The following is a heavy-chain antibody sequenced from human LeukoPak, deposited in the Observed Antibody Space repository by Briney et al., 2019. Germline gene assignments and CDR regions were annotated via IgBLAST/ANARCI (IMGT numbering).Heavy chain of an antibody. J-gene: IGHJ5*02. D-gene: IGHD4-11*01. CDR1: GGTFSSYA. CDR3: ARNEATDYSNGGYWFDP. CDR2: IIPFFGTA. Sequence: ASVKASCKASGGTFSSYAFSWVRQAPGQGLEWMGGIIPFFGTANYAQKFQGRVTITTDESTSTAYMELSSLRSEDTAVYYCARNEATDYSNGGYWFDPWGQGTLVTVSS. V-gene: IGHV1-69*05.